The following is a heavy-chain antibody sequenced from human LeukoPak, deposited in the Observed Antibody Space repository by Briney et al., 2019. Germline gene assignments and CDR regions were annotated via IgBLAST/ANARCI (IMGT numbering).Heavy chain of an antibody. CDR3: ARTRRVTIFGDKRGHNWFDP. Sequence: PSETLSLTCTVSGGSISSSSYYWGWIRQPPGKGLEWIGSIYYSGSTYYNPSLKSRVTISVDTSKNQFSLKLSSVTAADTAVYYCARTRRVTIFGDKRGHNWFDPWGQGTLVTVSS. V-gene: IGHV4-39*07. D-gene: IGHD3-3*01. CDR1: GGSISSSSYY. J-gene: IGHJ5*02. CDR2: IYYSGST.